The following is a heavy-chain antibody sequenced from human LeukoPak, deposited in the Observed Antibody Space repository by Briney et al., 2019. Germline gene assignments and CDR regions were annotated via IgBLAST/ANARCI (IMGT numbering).Heavy chain of an antibody. CDR1: GGSISSYY. CDR3: ARDGGIAAAGYNWFDP. CDR2: IYTSGST. Sequence: SETLSLTCTVSGGSISSYYWSWIRQPAGKGLEWIGRIYTSGSTNYNPSLKSRVTMSVDTSKNQFSLKLSSVTAADTAVYYCARDGGIAAAGYNWFDPWGQGTLVTVSS. D-gene: IGHD6-13*01. J-gene: IGHJ5*02. V-gene: IGHV4-4*07.